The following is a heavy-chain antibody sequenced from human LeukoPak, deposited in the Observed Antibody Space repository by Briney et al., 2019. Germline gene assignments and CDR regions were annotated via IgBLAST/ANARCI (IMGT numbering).Heavy chain of an antibody. CDR1: GGSISSYY. CDR3: AREHNWNYVAYFQH. Sequence: SETLSLTCTVSGGSISSYYWSWIRQPPGKGLEWIGCIYYSGSTNYNPSLKSRVTISVDTSKNQFSLKLSSVTAADTTVYYCAREHNWNYVAYFQHWGQGTLVTVSS. J-gene: IGHJ1*01. CDR2: IYYSGST. V-gene: IGHV4-59*01. D-gene: IGHD1-7*01.